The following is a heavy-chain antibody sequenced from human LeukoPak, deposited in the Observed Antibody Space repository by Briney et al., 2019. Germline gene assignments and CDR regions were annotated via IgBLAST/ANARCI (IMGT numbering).Heavy chain of an antibody. Sequence: HAGGSLRLSCAASGFTFSSYWMSWVRQAPGKGLEWVANIKQDGSEKYYVDSVKGRFTISRDNAKNSLYLQMNSLRAEDTAVYYCARAYEGFDWLGSHHWFDPWGQGTLVTVSS. CDR1: GFTFSSYW. CDR2: IKQDGSEK. D-gene: IGHD3-9*01. V-gene: IGHV3-7*01. J-gene: IGHJ5*02. CDR3: ARAYEGFDWLGSHHWFDP.